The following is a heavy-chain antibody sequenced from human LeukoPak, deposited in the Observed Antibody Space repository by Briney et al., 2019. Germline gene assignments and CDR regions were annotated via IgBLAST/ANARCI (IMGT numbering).Heavy chain of an antibody. CDR3: ARDRGWYHADS. CDR1: GFTFSSSW. D-gene: IGHD6-19*01. J-gene: IGHJ4*02. V-gene: IGHV3-7*01. Sequence: GGSLRLSCAASGFTFSSSWMGWARQAPGKGLEWVANIKEDGSWKHYAVSVQGRFTISRDNAKNSLYLQMNSLRAEDTAVYYCARDRGWYHADSWGQGTLVSVSS. CDR2: IKEDGSWK.